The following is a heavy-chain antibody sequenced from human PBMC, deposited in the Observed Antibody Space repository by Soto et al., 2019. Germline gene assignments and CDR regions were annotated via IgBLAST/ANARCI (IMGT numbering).Heavy chain of an antibody. CDR3: GKGLSIAATDY. J-gene: IGHJ4*02. CDR1: GFTFDDYA. CDR2: ITWNSDRV. D-gene: IGHD6-13*01. Sequence: EVQLVESGGGLVQPGMSLRLSCTASGFTFDDYALHWVRQAPGKGLEWVSGITWNSDRVDYADSVKGRFTIARDNARNSLYLQMNSLRAADTALDFCGKGLSIAATDYWGQGTLVTVSA. V-gene: IGHV3-9*01.